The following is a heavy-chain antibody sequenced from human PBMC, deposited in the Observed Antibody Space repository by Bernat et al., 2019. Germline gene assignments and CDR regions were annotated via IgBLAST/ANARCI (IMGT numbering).Heavy chain of an antibody. CDR1: GFTFSNAW. CDR3: TRGLRDILTGYYVALGY. J-gene: IGHJ4*02. CDR2: IRSKANSYAT. V-gene: IGHV3-73*01. D-gene: IGHD3-9*01. Sequence: EVQLVESGGGLVKPGGSLRLSCAASGFTFSNAWMSWVRQAPGKGLEWVGRIRSKANSYATAYAASVKGRFTISRDDSKNTAYLQMNSLKTEDTAVYYCTRGLRDILTGYYVALGYWGQGTLVTVSS.